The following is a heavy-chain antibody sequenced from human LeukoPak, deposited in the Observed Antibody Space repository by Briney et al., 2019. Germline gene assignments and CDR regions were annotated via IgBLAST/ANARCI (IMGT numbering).Heavy chain of an antibody. Sequence: PGGSLRLSCAASGLTFSSYATSWVRQAPGKGLEWVSAISGSGGSTYYADSVKGRFTISRDNSKNTLYLQMNSLRAEDTAVYYCARSGSYEGDYFDYWGQGTLVTVSS. D-gene: IGHD3-10*01. CDR1: GLTFSSYA. J-gene: IGHJ4*02. V-gene: IGHV3-23*01. CDR2: ISGSGGST. CDR3: ARSGSYEGDYFDY.